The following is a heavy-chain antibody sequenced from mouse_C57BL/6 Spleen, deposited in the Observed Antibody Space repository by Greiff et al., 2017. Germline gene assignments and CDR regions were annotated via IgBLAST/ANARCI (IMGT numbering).Heavy chain of an antibody. CDR2: ISDGGSYT. V-gene: IGHV5-4*01. J-gene: IGHJ2*01. CDR3: AVGDYYFDY. D-gene: IGHD3-3*01. Sequence: EVQLVESGGGLVKPGGSLKLSCAASGFTFSSYAMSWVRQTPEKRLEWVATISDGGSYTYYPDNVKGRFTISRDNAKNNLYLQLSHLKSEDTAMYYCAVGDYYFDYWGQGTTLTVSS. CDR1: GFTFSSYA.